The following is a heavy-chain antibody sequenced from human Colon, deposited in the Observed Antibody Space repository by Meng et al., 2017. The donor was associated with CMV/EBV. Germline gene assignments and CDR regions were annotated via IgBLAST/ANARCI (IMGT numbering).Heavy chain of an antibody. CDR1: GFPLSDYD. Sequence: GESLKISCSASGFPLSDYDMMWIRQAPGKGLEYVAYISTSGATVYYADSVMGRLTISRDNINNVVTLHMTSLRGDDAGVYYCARGNTGGDYYFYGMDLWGQGTTVTVSS. CDR2: ISTSGATV. D-gene: IGHD1-14*01. CDR3: ARGNTGGDYYFYGMDL. V-gene: IGHV3-11*01. J-gene: IGHJ6*02.